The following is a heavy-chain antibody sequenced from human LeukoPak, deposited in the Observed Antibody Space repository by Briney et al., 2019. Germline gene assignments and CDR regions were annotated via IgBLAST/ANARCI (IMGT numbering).Heavy chain of an antibody. CDR2: TYYRSKWYN. D-gene: IGHD3-16*02. V-gene: IGHV6-1*01. CDR3: ARGYYVWGSYRHANFDY. J-gene: IGHJ4*02. CDR1: GDSVSSNSAA. Sequence: SQTLSLTCAISGDSVSSNSAAWNWIRQSPSRGLEWLGRTYYRSKWYNDYAVSVKSRITINPDTSKNQFSLQLNSVTPEDTAVYYCARGYYVWGSYRHANFDYWGQGTLVTVSS.